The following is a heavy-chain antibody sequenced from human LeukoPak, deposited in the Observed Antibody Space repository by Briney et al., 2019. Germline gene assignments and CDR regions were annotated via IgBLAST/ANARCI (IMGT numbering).Heavy chain of an antibody. CDR2: ISGSGGST. D-gene: IGHD3-10*01. CDR1: GFTFSSYA. Sequence: PGGSLRLSCAASGFTFSSYAMSWVRQAPGKGLEWVSAISGSGGSTYYADSVKGRFTISRDNSKNTLYLQMNSLRAEDTAVYYCAKSLRLSLYYYGSGSYYWDYWGQGTLVTVSS. V-gene: IGHV3-23*01. J-gene: IGHJ4*02. CDR3: AKSLRLSLYYYGSGSYYWDY.